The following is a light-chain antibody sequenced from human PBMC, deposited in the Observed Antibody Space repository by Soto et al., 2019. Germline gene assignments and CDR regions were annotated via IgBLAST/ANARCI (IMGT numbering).Light chain of an antibody. CDR2: DAS. CDR1: QSISNW. V-gene: IGKV1-5*01. J-gene: IGKJ1*01. Sequence: DIQMTQSPSTLSASVGDRVTITCRASQSISNWLAWYQQKPGKAPNLLIFDASTLQSGVPSRFSGSGSGTVFTLSISSLQPDDFATYYCQHYNSYSEAFGQGTKVDI. CDR3: QHYNSYSEA.